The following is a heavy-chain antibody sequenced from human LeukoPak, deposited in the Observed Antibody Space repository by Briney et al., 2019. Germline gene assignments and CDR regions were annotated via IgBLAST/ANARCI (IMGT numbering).Heavy chain of an antibody. CDR1: GSSISSSSYY. CDR3: ASSYYGYCYGMDV. Sequence: SETLSLTCTVSGSSISSSSYYWGWIRQPPGKGLDWIGSVYYSGTTYYNPSLKSRVTISVDTSKNHFSLKLSSVTAADTAVYFCASSYYGYCYGMDVWGQGTTVTVSS. J-gene: IGHJ6*02. D-gene: IGHD1-26*01. CDR2: VYYSGTT. V-gene: IGHV4-39*02.